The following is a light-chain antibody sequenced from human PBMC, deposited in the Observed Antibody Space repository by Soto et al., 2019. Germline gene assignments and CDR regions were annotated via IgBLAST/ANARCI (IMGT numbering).Light chain of an antibody. CDR1: SSDVGGYNY. V-gene: IGLV2-8*01. Sequence: QSALTQHPSASGYPGQSVTISCTGTSSDVGGYNYVSWYQQHPGKAPKLMIYEFSKRPSGVPDRFSGSKSGNTASLTVSGLQAEDEADYYCSSYAGSNNVVFGGGTKLTVL. CDR3: SSYAGSNNVV. CDR2: EFS. J-gene: IGLJ2*01.